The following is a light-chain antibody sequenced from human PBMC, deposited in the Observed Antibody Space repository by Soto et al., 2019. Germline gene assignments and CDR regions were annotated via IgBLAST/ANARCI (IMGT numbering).Light chain of an antibody. J-gene: IGLJ2*01. Sequence: QSALTQPPSASGSPGQSVTISCTGTSSDVGGYNYVSWYQHHPGKAPKLMIYEVTRRPSGVPDRFSGSRSGNTASLTVSGLQAEDESDYYCSSYAGSNSFDVVFGGGTQLTVL. V-gene: IGLV2-8*01. CDR3: SSYAGSNSFDVV. CDR1: SSDVGGYNY. CDR2: EVT.